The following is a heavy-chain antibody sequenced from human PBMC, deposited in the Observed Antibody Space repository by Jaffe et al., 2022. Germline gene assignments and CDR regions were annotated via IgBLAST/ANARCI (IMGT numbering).Heavy chain of an antibody. D-gene: IGHD2-15*01. CDR2: MQYDGSNK. V-gene: IGHV3-30*02. Sequence: QVQLVESGGGVVQPGGSLRLSCVASGFTFSVYGMHWVRQAPGKRLEWVAFMQYDGSNKYYADFVRGRFTISRDNSKNTLYLQMNSLRGEDTAVYYCAKPGYRSGWFDLWGQGTLVTVSS. CDR1: GFTFSVYG. CDR3: AKPGYRSGWFDL. J-gene: IGHJ5*02.